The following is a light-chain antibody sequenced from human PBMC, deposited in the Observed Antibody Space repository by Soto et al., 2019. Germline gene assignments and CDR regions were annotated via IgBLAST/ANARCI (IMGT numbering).Light chain of an antibody. CDR1: PTVSRW. CDR2: TAS. CDR3: QQYNSDWT. V-gene: IGKV1-5*03. J-gene: IGKJ1*01. Sequence: DIQMTQSPSTLSASVGDRVTITCRASPTVSRWLAWYQQKPGKAPKLLIYTASNLERGVPSRFSGSGSGTEFTLTISSLQPDDFATYYCQQYNSDWTFGQGTKVEIK.